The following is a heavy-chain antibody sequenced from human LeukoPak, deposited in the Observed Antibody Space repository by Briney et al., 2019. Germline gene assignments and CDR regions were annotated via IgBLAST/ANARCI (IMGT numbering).Heavy chain of an antibody. D-gene: IGHD6-19*01. CDR3: ARDTTFDSSGWSYYFDY. J-gene: IGHJ4*02. V-gene: IGHV3-30-3*01. CDR2: ISYDGSNK. Sequence: GGSLRLSCAASGFTLSSYAMHWARQAPGKGLEWVAVISYDGSNKYYAGSVKGRFTISRDNSKNTLYLQMDSLRAEDTAVYYCARDTTFDSSGWSYYFDYWGQGTLVTVSS. CDR1: GFTLSSYA.